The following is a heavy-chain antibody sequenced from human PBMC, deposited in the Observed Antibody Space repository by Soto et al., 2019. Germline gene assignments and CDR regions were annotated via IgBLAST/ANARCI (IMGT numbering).Heavy chain of an antibody. Sequence: ASVKVSCKASGYTFTSYGISWVRQAPGQGLEWMGWISAYNGNTIYAQKFQGRVTMTEDTSTDTAYMELSSLRSEDTAVYYCATSPPGGSYYDAFDIWGQGTMVTVSS. V-gene: IGHV1-18*01. D-gene: IGHD1-26*01. CDR3: ATSPPGGSYYDAFDI. CDR2: ISAYNGNT. J-gene: IGHJ3*02. CDR1: GYTFTSYG.